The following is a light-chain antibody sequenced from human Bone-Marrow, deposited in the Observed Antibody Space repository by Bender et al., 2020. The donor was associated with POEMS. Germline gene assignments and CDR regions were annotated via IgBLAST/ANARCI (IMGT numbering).Light chain of an antibody. CDR2: DGS. Sequence: QSALTQPASVSGSPGQSITISCTGTSSDVGSYNLVFWYQQHPGKVPRLIIDDGSRRPSGVSNRFSGSKSGTSASLAISGLQSEDEAVYHCSAWDDSLNAVVFGGGTNLTVL. J-gene: IGLJ2*01. CDR1: SSDVGSYNL. V-gene: IGLV2-14*02. CDR3: SAWDDSLNAVV.